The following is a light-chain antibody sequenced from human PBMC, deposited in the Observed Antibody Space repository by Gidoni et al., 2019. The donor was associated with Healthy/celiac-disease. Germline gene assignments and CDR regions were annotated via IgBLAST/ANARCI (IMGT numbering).Light chain of an antibody. Sequence: EIVLTQSPGTLSLSPGERATLSCRASQSVSSSYLAWYQQKPGQAPRLLIYGASSRATGITDRFSGRGSGTDVTLTISRLEPEDFAVYYCQQYGSAFGGGTKVEIK. J-gene: IGKJ4*01. V-gene: IGKV3-20*01. CDR2: GAS. CDR3: QQYGSA. CDR1: QSVSSSY.